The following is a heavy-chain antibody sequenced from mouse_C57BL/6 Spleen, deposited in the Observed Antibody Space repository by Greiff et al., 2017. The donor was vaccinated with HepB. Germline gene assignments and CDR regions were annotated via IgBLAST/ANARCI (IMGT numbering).Heavy chain of an antibody. D-gene: IGHD1-1*01. CDR3: ARCSISSSRYYFDY. CDR1: GYTFTSYW. J-gene: IGHJ2*01. Sequence: QVQLQQPGAELVKPGASVKLSCKASGYTFTSYWMHWVKQRPGQGLEWIGMIHPNSGSTNYNEKFKSKATVTVDKSSSTAYMQLSSLTSEDSAVYDCARCSISSSRYYFDYWGQGTTLTVSS. CDR2: IHPNSGST. V-gene: IGHV1-64*01.